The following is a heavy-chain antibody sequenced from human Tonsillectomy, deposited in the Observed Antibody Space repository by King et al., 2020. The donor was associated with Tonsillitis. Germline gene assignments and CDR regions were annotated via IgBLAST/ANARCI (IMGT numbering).Heavy chain of an antibody. D-gene: IGHD6-19*01. CDR2: IYYSGST. J-gene: IGHJ5*02. CDR3: ASEAAVPGTHH. CDR1: GGSISSSSYY. Sequence: HLQLQESGPGLVKPSETLSLPCTVPGGSISSSSYYWGWIRQPPGKGLEWIGSIYYSGSTYYNPSLKSRVTISVDTPKNQFSLKLSSVTAADTAVYYCASEAAVPGTHHWGQGPLVTVSS. V-gene: IGHV4-39*07.